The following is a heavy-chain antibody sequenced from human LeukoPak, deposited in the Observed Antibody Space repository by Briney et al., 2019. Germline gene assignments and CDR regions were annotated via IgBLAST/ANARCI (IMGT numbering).Heavy chain of an antibody. CDR2: ISSSGRAI. Sequence: GGALRLSCAGSGFTFSSYEMNWVRQAPGKGLEWVSYISSSGRAIYYADSVKGRFTVSRDNAKNSLYLQMNSLRAEDTAVYYCARCPRWAHFDYWGQGTLVTVSS. CDR1: GFTFSSYE. D-gene: IGHD4-23*01. CDR3: ARCPRWAHFDY. V-gene: IGHV3-48*03. J-gene: IGHJ4*02.